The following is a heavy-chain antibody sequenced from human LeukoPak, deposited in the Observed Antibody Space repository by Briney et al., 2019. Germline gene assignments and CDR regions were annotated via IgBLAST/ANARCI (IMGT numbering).Heavy chain of an antibody. V-gene: IGHV3-23*01. J-gene: IGHJ4*02. CDR1: GFTFSSYA. D-gene: IGHD4-17*01. CDR2: ISGSGGST. Sequence: GGSLRLSCAASGFTFSSYAMSWVRQAPGKGLEWVSAISGSGGSTYYADSVKGRFTISRDNSKNTLYLQMNSLRAEDTAVYYCATQTTVTTAFDYWGQGTLVTVSS. CDR3: ATQTTVTTAFDY.